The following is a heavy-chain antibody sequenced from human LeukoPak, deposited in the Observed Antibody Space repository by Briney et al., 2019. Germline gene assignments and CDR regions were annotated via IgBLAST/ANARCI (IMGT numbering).Heavy chain of an antibody. CDR2: INHSGST. CDR3: ARDGSLRYFDWSVNWFDP. V-gene: IGHV4-34*01. CDR1: GGSFSGYY. D-gene: IGHD3-9*01. J-gene: IGHJ5*02. Sequence: SETLSLTCAVYGGSFSGYYWSWIRQPPGKGLEWIGEINHSGSTNYNSSLKSRVTISVDTSKNQFSLKLSSVTAADTAVYYCARDGSLRYFDWSVNWFDPWGQGTLVTVSS.